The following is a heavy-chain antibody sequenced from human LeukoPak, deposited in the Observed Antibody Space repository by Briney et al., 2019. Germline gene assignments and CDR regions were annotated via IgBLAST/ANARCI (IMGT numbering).Heavy chain of an antibody. V-gene: IGHV4-39*01. CDR2: IYYSGSS. CDR3: ARLASSSTSCLFVASFDV. D-gene: IGHD2-2*01. Sequence: SETLSLTCTVSGGSISRGSYYWGWVRQSPGKGLEWIGSIYYSGSSYYNPSLNSRVTISVDTSENQFFLNVSSVTAADTAVYYCARLASSSTSCLFVASFDVWGQGTMVTVSS. CDR1: GGSISRGSYY. J-gene: IGHJ3*01.